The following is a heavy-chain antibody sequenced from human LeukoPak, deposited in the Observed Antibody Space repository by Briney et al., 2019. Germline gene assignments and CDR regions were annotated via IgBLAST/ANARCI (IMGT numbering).Heavy chain of an antibody. CDR2: TYYRSKWYN. Sequence: SQTLSLTCAISGDSVSSNSATWNWIRQSPSRGLEWLGRTYYRSKWYNDYAVSVKSRITIKPDTSKNQFSLKLSSVTAADTAVYYCARHDRNPLNWGFRESRSADYWGQGTLVTVSS. CDR1: GDSVSSNSAT. D-gene: IGHD7-27*01. CDR3: ARHDRNPLNWGFRESRSADY. J-gene: IGHJ4*02. V-gene: IGHV6-1*01.